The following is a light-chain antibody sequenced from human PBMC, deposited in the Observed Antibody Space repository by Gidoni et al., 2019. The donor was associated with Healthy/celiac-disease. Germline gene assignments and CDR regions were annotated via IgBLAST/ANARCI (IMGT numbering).Light chain of an antibody. Sequence: QSALTQPASVSGSPGQSITISCTGTSSDVGCYNYVSWYQQHPGKAPKLMIYDVSNRPSGVSNRFSGSKSGNTASLTISGLQAEDGADYCCSSYTSSSTYVFGTGTKVTVL. J-gene: IGLJ1*01. CDR3: SSYTSSSTYV. CDR2: DVS. V-gene: IGLV2-14*01. CDR1: SSDVGCYNY.